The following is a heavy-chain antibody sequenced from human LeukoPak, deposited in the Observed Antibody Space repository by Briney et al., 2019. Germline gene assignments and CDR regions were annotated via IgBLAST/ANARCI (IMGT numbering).Heavy chain of an antibody. J-gene: IGHJ4*02. Sequence: SETLSLTCTVSGGSISGYYWSWIRQPPGKGLECIGYIYYSGSTNYNPSLKSRVTISVDTSRNQFSLKLTSVTAADTAVYYCAKVSDRDSSGYYWGFENWGQGTLVTVSS. CDR2: IYYSGST. D-gene: IGHD3-22*01. CDR1: GGSISGYY. V-gene: IGHV4-59*08. CDR3: AKVSDRDSSGYYWGFEN.